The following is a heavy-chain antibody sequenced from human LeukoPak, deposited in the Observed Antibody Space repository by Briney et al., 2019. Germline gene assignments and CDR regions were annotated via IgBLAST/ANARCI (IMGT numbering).Heavy chain of an antibody. CDR2: ISGSGGST. D-gene: IGHD3-22*01. CDR1: GFTFSSYA. Sequence: GGSLRLSCAASGFTFSSYAMSWVRQAPGKGLEWVSAISGSGGSTYYADSVKGRFTISRDNSKNTLYLQMNSLRAEDTAVYYCAKDRSITMIVVVITTGYFDYWGQGTLVTVSS. CDR3: AKDRSITMIVVVITTGYFDY. V-gene: IGHV3-23*01. J-gene: IGHJ4*02.